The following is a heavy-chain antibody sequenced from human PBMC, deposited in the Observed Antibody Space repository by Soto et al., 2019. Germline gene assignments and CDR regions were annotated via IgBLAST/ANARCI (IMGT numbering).Heavy chain of an antibody. CDR2: INHSGST. CDR1: GGSFSVYY. Sequence: SETXSLTCSFYGGSFSVYYWIWIRHPPGKGLEWIGEINHSGSTNYNPSLKSRVTISVDTSKNQFSLKLSSVTAADTAVYSCARGSSGYNFQDDFDIWGQGTMVTVS. J-gene: IGHJ3*02. CDR3: ARGSSGYNFQDDFDI. V-gene: IGHV4-34*01. D-gene: IGHD5-12*01.